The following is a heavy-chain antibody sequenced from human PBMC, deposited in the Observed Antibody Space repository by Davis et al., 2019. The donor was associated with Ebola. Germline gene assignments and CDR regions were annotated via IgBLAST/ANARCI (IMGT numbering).Heavy chain of an antibody. V-gene: IGHV3-30*04. CDR1: GFTFSSYA. CDR3: AKDRDAAAGFD. J-gene: IGHJ4*02. CDR2: ISYDGSNK. Sequence: GESLKISCAASGFTFSSYAMHWVRQAPGKGLEWVAVISYDGSNKYYADSVKGRFTISRDNSKNTLYLQMNSLRAEDTAVYYCAKDRDAAAGFDWGQGTLVTVSS. D-gene: IGHD6-13*01.